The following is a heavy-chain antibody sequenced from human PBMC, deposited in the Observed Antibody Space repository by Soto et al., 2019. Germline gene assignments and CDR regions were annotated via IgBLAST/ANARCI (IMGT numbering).Heavy chain of an antibody. J-gene: IGHJ5*02. D-gene: IGHD6-6*01. CDR3: ARAGSSSLFDP. CDR2: IYYSGST. CDR1: GGSISSGGYY. Sequence: SETLSLTCTVSGGSISSGGYYWSWIRQHPGKGLEWIGYIYYSGSTYYNPSPKSRVTISVDTSKNQFSLKLSSVTAADTAVYYCARAGSSSLFDPWGQGTLVTVSS. V-gene: IGHV4-31*02.